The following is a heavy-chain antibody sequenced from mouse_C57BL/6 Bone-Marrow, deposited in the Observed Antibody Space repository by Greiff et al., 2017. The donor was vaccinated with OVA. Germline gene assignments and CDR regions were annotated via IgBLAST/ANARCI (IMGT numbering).Heavy chain of an antibody. CDR1: GYTFTDYY. D-gene: IGHD2-3*01. Sequence: VQLVESGAELVRPGASVKLSCKASGYTFTDYYINWVKQRPGQGLEWIARIYPGSGNTYYNEKFKGKATLTAEKSSSTAYMQLSSLTSEDSAVYFCARREDDGSAMDYWGQGTSVTVSS. J-gene: IGHJ4*01. CDR3: ARREDDGSAMDY. CDR2: IYPGSGNT. V-gene: IGHV1-76*01.